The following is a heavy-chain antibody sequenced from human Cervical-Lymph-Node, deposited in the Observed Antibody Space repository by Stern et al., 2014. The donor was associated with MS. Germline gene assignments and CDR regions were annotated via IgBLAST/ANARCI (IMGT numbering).Heavy chain of an antibody. V-gene: IGHV3-21*01. CDR1: GFTFSTYS. D-gene: IGHD3-16*02. CDR3: ASRSYYYYGMDV. CDR2: ISSSSSYL. J-gene: IGHJ6*02. Sequence: EVQLVESGGGLVKPGGSLRLSCAASGFTFSTYSMNWVRQAPGKGLEWVSSISSSSSYLYYADSVKGRFTISRDNAKNSLFLHMNSLRAEDTAVYYCASRSYYYYGMDVWGQGTTVTVSS.